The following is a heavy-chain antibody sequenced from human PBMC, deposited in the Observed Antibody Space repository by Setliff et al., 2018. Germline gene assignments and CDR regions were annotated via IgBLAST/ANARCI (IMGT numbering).Heavy chain of an antibody. D-gene: IGHD2-15*01. V-gene: IGHV3-23*01. Sequence: HPGGSLRLSCAASGFTFSSYAITWVRQAPGKGLEWASMISGSAQTTYYADSVKGRFTISRDNSKNTVYLEMNSLRAEDTAVYYCAKRGPYCSGGTCHYYFDYWGQGTLVTVSS. CDR3: AKRGPYCSGGTCHYYFDY. CDR2: ISGSAQTT. J-gene: IGHJ4*02. CDR1: GFTFSSYA.